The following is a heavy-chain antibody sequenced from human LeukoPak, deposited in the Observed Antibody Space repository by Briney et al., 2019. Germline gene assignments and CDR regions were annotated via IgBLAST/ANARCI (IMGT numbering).Heavy chain of an antibody. Sequence: ASVKVSCKASGYTLTSYGISWVRQAPGQGLEWMGWASAYNGNTKYAQKLQGRVTMTTDTSTSTAYMELRSLRSDDTAVYYCAREKWEDSSGYYLVYWGQGTLVTVSS. CDR2: ASAYNGNT. CDR3: AREKWEDSSGYYLVY. CDR1: GYTLTSYG. J-gene: IGHJ4*02. D-gene: IGHD3-22*01. V-gene: IGHV1-18*01.